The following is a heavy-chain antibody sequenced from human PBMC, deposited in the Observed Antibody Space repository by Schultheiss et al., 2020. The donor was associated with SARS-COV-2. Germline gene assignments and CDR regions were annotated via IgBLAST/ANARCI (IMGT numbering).Heavy chain of an antibody. Sequence: SETLSLTCTVSGGSISSGGYYWSWIRQPPGKGLEWIGEINHSGSTNYNPSLKSRVAISVDTSKNQFSLKLSSLTAADTAVYYCARGYDFWSGYYGSYYGMDVWGQGTTVTVSS. J-gene: IGHJ6*02. CDR2: INHSGST. CDR1: GGSISSGGYY. V-gene: IGHV4-61*08. CDR3: ARGYDFWSGYYGSYYGMDV. D-gene: IGHD3-3*01.